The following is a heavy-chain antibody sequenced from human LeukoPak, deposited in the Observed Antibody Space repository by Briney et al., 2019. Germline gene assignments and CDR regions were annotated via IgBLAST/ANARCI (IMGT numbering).Heavy chain of an antibody. D-gene: IGHD3-22*01. CDR2: ISYDGSNK. V-gene: IGHV3-30-3*01. CDR3: ARDPSGYYDSSGYYYFYYYYYMDV. J-gene: IGHJ6*03. Sequence: PGGSLRLSCAASGFTFSTYAMHWVRQAPGKGLEWVAIISYDGSNKYYADSVKGRFTISRDNSKNTLYLQMNSLRAEDTAVYYCARDPSGYYDSSGYYYFYYYYYMDVWGKGTTVTVSS. CDR1: GFTFSTYA.